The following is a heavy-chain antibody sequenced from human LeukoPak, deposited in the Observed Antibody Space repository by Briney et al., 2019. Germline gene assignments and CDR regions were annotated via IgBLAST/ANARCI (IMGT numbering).Heavy chain of an antibody. CDR1: GGSISSGGYY. CDR2: IYYSGST. V-gene: IGHV4-31*03. Sequence: SETLSLTCTVSGGSISSGGYYWSWIRQHPGKGLEWIGYIYYSGSTYYNPSLKSRVTISVDTSKNQFSLKLSSVTAADTAVYYCARNRVSGYFDYWGQGTLVTVSS. D-gene: IGHD1/OR15-1a*01. CDR3: ARNRVSGYFDY. J-gene: IGHJ4*02.